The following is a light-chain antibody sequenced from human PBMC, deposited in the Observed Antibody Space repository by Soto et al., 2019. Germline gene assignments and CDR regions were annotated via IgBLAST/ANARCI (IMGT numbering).Light chain of an antibody. CDR1: QSISSW. CDR3: QQYNSYPIT. Sequence: DIQMTQSPSSLSASVGGRVTIACRASQSISSWLAWYQQKPGKAPKLMIYKASSLESGVPSRFRGSGSGTEFTLTISSLKPDDFETYYCQQYNSYPITFGQGTRLEIK. V-gene: IGKV1-5*03. CDR2: KAS. J-gene: IGKJ5*01.